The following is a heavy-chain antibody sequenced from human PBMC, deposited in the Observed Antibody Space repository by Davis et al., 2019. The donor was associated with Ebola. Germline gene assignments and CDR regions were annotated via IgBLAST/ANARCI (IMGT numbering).Heavy chain of an antibody. CDR2: INPSGGST. J-gene: IGHJ4*02. Sequence: ASVKVSCKASGYTFTSYYMHWVRQAPGQGLEWMGIINPSGGSTSYAQKFQGRVTITADESTSTAYMELSSLRSEDTAVYYCASARGQLDYWGQGTLVTVSS. CDR1: GYTFTSYY. CDR3: ASARGQLDY. D-gene: IGHD6-6*01. V-gene: IGHV1-46*01.